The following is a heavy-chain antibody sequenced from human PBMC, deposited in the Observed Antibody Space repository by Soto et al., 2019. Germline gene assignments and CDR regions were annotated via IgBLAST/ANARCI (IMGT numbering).Heavy chain of an antibody. CDR3: ARVSGYSYGYVGWFDP. J-gene: IGHJ5*02. D-gene: IGHD5-18*01. CDR2: IIPILGIA. Sequence: QVQLVQSGAEVKKPGSSVKVSCKASGGTFSSYTISWVRQAPGQGLEWMGRIIPILGIANYAQKFQGRATITADKSTSTAYMELSGLRSEDTAVYYCARVSGYSYGYVGWFDPWGQGTLVTVSS. V-gene: IGHV1-69*02. CDR1: GGTFSSYT.